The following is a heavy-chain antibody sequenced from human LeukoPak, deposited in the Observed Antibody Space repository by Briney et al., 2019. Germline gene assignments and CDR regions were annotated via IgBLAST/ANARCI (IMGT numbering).Heavy chain of an antibody. Sequence: SETLSLTCAVYGGSFSGYYWSWIRQPPGKGLEWIGEINHSGSTNYNPSLKSRVTISVDTSKNQFSLKLSSVTAADTAVYYCARGKTWIQLWDYWGQGTLVTASS. J-gene: IGHJ4*02. CDR2: INHSGST. V-gene: IGHV4-34*01. CDR3: ARGKTWIQLWDY. CDR1: GGSFSGYY. D-gene: IGHD5-18*01.